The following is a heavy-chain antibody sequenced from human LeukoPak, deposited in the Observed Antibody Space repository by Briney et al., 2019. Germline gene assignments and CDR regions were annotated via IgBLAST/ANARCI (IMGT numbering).Heavy chain of an antibody. J-gene: IGHJ6*02. CDR3: ARGGIAAVGTVYYYGMDV. Sequence: ASVKVSCKASGYTFTSYDINWVRQATGQGLEWMGWMNPNSGNTGYAQKLQGRVTMTRNTSISTAYMELSSLRSEDTAVYYCARGGIAAVGTVYYYGMDVWGQGTTVTVSS. CDR2: MNPNSGNT. D-gene: IGHD6-13*01. V-gene: IGHV1-8*01. CDR1: GYTFTSYD.